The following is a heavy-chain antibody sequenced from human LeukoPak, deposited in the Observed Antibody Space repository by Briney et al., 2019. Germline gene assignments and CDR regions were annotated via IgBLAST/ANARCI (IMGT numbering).Heavy chain of an antibody. D-gene: IGHD5-18*01. CDR1: GYTFTGYY. CDR2: INPNSGGT. Sequence: GASVKVSCKASGYTFTGYYMHWVRQAPGQGLEWMGWINPNSGGTNYAQKFQGRVTMTRDTSISTAYMELSRLRSDDTAVYYCARVLKGYSYGSFDPWGQGTLVTVSS. CDR3: ARVLKGYSYGSFDP. V-gene: IGHV1-2*02. J-gene: IGHJ5*02.